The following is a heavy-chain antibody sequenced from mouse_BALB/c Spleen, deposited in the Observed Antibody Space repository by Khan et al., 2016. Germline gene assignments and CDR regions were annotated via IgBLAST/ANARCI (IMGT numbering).Heavy chain of an antibody. Sequence: EVQLQESGPGLGKPSPSLSLTCAVTGYYITSGYFWNWIRQFTGNKLEWMGYISYDGYNYYNPSLTNPITITRDTSKNQFFMKLNSLTTEDSATYYVVSDQYDGRLDYCREGTLVTVAA. D-gene: IGHD1-2*01. V-gene: IGHV3-6*02. CDR3: VSDQYDGRLDY. J-gene: IGHJ3*01. CDR2: ISYDGYN. CDR1: GYYITSGYF.